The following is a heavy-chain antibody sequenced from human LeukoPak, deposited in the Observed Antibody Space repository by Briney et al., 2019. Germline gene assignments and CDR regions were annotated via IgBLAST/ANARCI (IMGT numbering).Heavy chain of an antibody. CDR3: ASSVGSTDY. D-gene: IGHD1-26*01. CDR1: GESLSKYY. J-gene: IGHJ4*02. CDR2: INHRGST. V-gene: IGHV4-34*01. Sequence: SETLSLTCAVYGESLSKYYWTWIRQSPGKGLEWIGEINHRGSTNLNPSLKNRVTLSVDTSKHQFSLKLTSVTAADAAVYYCASSVGSTDYWGQGTLVTVSS.